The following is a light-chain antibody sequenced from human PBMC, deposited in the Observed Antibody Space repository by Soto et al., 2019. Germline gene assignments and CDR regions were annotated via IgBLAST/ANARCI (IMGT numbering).Light chain of an antibody. CDR2: DVS. CDR1: SSDVGGYNY. CDR3: SSYTSSSTVV. J-gene: IGLJ2*01. V-gene: IGLV2-14*01. Sequence: QSALTQPASVSGSPGQSITISCTGTSSDVGGYNYVSWYQQHPGKAPKLMIYDVSNRPSGVSNRFSGSKSGNTASLTISGLQADDEADYYCSSYTSSSTVVFGGGTKPPS.